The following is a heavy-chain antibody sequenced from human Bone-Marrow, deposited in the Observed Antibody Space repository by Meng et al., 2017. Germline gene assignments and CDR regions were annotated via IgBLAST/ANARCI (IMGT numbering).Heavy chain of an antibody. CDR3: TLTVTTQFDY. D-gene: IGHD4-17*01. J-gene: IGHJ4*02. CDR1: GFTFSGSA. Sequence: EVEVVESGGGLVQPGGSLKLSCAASGFTFSGSAMHWVRQASGKGLEWVGRIRSKANSYATAYAASVKGRFTISRDDSKNTAYLQMNSLKTEDTAVYYCTLTVTTQFDYWGQGTLVTVSS. V-gene: IGHV3-73*02. CDR2: IRSKANSYAT.